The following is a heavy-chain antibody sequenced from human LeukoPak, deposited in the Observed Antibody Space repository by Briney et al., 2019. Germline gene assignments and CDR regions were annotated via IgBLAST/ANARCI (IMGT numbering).Heavy chain of an antibody. CDR1: GYTFTSYD. V-gene: IGHV1-8*01. J-gene: IGHJ4*02. Sequence: GASVKVSCKASGYTFTSYDINWVRQATGQGLEWKGWMNPNSGNTGYAQKFQGRVTMTRNTSISTAYMELSSLRSEDTAVYYCARGNLVAYYFDYWGQGTLVTVSS. CDR3: ARGNLVAYYFDY. D-gene: IGHD2-21*01. CDR2: MNPNSGNT.